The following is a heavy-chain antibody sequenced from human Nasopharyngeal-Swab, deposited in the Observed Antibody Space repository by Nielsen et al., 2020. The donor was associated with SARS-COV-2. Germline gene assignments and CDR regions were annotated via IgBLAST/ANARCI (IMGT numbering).Heavy chain of an antibody. J-gene: IGHJ4*02. V-gene: IGHV4-34*01. CDR1: GGSFSGYY. Sequence: SETLSLTCAVYGGSFSGYYWSWIRQPPGQGLEWIGEINHSGSTNYNPSLKSRITISVDTSKNQFSLKLSSMTAADTAVYYCASNYGDYAESRARFDYWGQGTLVTVSS. CDR3: ASNYGDYAESRARFDY. D-gene: IGHD4-17*01. CDR2: INHSGST.